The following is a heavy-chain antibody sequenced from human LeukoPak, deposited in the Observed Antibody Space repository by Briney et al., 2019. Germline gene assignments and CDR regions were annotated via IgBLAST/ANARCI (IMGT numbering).Heavy chain of an antibody. CDR1: GGTFSSYA. J-gene: IGHJ6*03. CDR3: ARDSPEYYYDSSGYLHYYYYMDV. CDR2: IIPFFGTA. Sequence: ASVKVSCKASGGTFSSYAISGVRQAPGQGLEWMGGIIPFFGTAKYAQMFQGRVTITTDESTSTAYMELSSLRSEDTAVYYCARDSPEYYYDSSGYLHYYYYMDVWGKGTTVTVSS. D-gene: IGHD3-22*01. V-gene: IGHV1-69*05.